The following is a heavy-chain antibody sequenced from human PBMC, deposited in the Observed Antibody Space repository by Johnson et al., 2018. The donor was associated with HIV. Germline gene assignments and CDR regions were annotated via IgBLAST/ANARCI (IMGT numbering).Heavy chain of an antibody. V-gene: IGHV3-11*04. J-gene: IGHJ3*02. Sequence: QVQLVESGGGLVKPGGSLRLSCAASGFTFSDYYMSWIRQAPGKGLEWVSYISSSGSTIYYADSLKGRFTLSRDNAKNSLYLQMNSLRAEDTAGYYCARDICTGGVCYDAFDIWGQGTMVTVSS. CDR2: ISSSGSTI. D-gene: IGHD2-8*02. CDR1: GFTFSDYY. CDR3: ARDICTGGVCYDAFDI.